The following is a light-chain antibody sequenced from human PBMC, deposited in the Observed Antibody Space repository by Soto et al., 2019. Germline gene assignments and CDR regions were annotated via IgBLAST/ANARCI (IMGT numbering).Light chain of an antibody. J-gene: IGKJ5*01. CDR1: QSISAW. CDR3: QQYNSYSSIT. CDR2: KAS. Sequence: DVQMTQSPSTLSASVGDRVTITCRASQSISAWLAWYQQKPGKAPNLLIYKASTLESGVPSRFSGSRSGTECTLTISSLQPDDFATYYCQQYNSYSSITFGQGTRLEIK. V-gene: IGKV1-5*03.